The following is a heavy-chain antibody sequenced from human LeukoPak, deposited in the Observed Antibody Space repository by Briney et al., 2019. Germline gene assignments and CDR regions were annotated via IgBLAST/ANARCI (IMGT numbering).Heavy chain of an antibody. CDR3: ARGRYGWLPFDY. J-gene: IGHJ4*02. CDR1: GGSMSSYY. V-gene: IGHV4-59*01. Sequence: SETLFLTCTVSGGSMSSYYWSWIRQPPGKGLEWIGYIYYSGSTNYNPSLKSRVTISVDTSKNQFTLKLSSVTAADTAVYYCARGRYGWLPFDYWGQGTLVTVSS. D-gene: IGHD3-16*01. CDR2: IYYSGST.